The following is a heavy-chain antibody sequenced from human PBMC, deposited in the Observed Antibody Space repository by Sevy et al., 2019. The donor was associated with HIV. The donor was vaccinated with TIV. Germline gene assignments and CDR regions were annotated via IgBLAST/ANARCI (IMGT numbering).Heavy chain of an antibody. Sequence: GESLKISCKGSGYTFTSYWIGWVRQVPGKGLEWMGMIYPGDSDIRYSPSFQGQVTISADTSISTAYLQWRSLKASDTAVYYCARPFYYDSRRGRAFDIWGQGTRVTVS. D-gene: IGHD3-16*01. CDR3: ARPFYYDSRRGRAFDI. CDR1: GYTFTSYW. J-gene: IGHJ3*02. CDR2: IYPGDSDI. V-gene: IGHV5-51*01.